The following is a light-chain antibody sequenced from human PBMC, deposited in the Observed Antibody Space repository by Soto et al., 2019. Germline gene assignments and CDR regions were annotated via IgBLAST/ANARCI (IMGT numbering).Light chain of an antibody. CDR1: QTVNSIY. Sequence: EIVLTQSPDTLSLSPGERATLSCRASQTVNSIYLAWFQQKPGQSPRLLIYDISTRATGIPDRIRASGSGTDFTLTISRLEPEDSAVYYCQLYGDSPTFGGGTKVDI. J-gene: IGKJ4*01. CDR3: QLYGDSPT. CDR2: DIS. V-gene: IGKV3-20*01.